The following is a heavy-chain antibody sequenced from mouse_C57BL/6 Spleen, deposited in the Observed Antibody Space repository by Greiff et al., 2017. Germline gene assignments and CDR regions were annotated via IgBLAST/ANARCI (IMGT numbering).Heavy chain of an antibody. J-gene: IGHJ1*03. Sequence: VQLQQSGPGLVQPSQSLSITCTVSGFSLTSYGVHWVRQSPGKGLEWLGVIWRGGSTDYNAAFMSRLSITKDNSKSQVFFKMNSLQADDTAIYYCAKEGVTTASWYFDDWGTGTTVTVSS. CDR2: IWRGGST. V-gene: IGHV2-5*01. CDR3: AKEGVTTASWYFDD. D-gene: IGHD1-2*01. CDR1: GFSLTSYG.